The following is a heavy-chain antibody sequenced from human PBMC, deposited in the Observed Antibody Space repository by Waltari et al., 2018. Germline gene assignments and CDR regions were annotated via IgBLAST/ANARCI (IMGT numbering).Heavy chain of an antibody. CDR2: IIPIFGTA. CDR1: GGTFSSSA. V-gene: IGHV1-69*12. J-gene: IGHJ4*02. Sequence: QVQLVQSGAAVKKPRSSVKVSCKASGGTFSSSAISWVRQAPGQGLEWMGGIIPIFGTANYAQKFQGRVTMTADESTSTAYMELSSLRSEDTAVYYCARDRPGRGYFDYWGQGTLVTVSS. CDR3: ARDRPGRGYFDY.